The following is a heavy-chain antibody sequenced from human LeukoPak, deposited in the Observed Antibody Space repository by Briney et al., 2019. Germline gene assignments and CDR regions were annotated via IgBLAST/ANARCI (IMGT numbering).Heavy chain of an antibody. D-gene: IGHD3-10*01. CDR2: ISWNSGRR. CDR1: GFTFNTYA. V-gene: IGHV3-9*01. Sequence: GRSLRLSCAASGFTFNTYAMHWLRQPPGKALDWVSGISWNSGRRDYSDSVKGRFTISTDNAKNSLYLQINSLRAEDTAVYYCAREISGFLPIPIYYFDYRGQGPLVPVP. J-gene: IGHJ4*02. CDR3: AREISGFLPIPIYYFDY.